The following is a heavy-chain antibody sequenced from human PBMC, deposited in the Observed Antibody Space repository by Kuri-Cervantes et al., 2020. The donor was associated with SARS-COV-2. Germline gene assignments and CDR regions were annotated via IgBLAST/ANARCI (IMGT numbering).Heavy chain of an antibody. Sequence: GESLKILCAASGFTFSSYSMNWVRQAPGKGLEWVSSISSSSSYIYYADSVKGRFTISRDNAKNSLYLQMNSLRAEDTAVYYCARAPDDSSGVFDYWGQGTLVTVSS. V-gene: IGHV3-21*01. CDR1: GFTFSSYS. J-gene: IGHJ4*02. CDR3: ARAPDDSSGVFDY. CDR2: ISSSSSYI. D-gene: IGHD3-22*01.